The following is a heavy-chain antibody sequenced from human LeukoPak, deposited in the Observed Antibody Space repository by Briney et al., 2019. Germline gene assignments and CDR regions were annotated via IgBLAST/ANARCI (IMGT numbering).Heavy chain of an antibody. V-gene: IGHV7-4-1*02. J-gene: IGHJ4*02. D-gene: IGHD3-22*01. CDR2: INTNTGNP. CDR1: GYTFTSYA. Sequence: ASVKVSCKASGYTFTSYAMNWVRQAPGQGLEWMGWINTNTGNPTFAQGFTGRFVFSLDASVSTAYLQISNLKAEDTAVYYCARADSSGYSPPRGYWGQGTLVTVSS. CDR3: ARADSSGYSPPRGY.